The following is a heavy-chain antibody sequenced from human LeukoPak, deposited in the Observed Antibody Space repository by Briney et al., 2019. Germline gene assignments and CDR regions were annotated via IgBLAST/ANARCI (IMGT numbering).Heavy chain of an antibody. D-gene: IGHD3-10*01. CDR2: ISYDGSNK. CDR1: GFTFSSYA. Sequence: GRSLRLSCAASGFTFSSYAMHWVRQAPGKGLEWVAVISYDGSNKYYADSVKGRFTISRDNSKNTLYLQMNSLRAEDTAVYYCARDMVRGVPDYWGQGTLVTVSS. CDR3: ARDMVRGVPDY. J-gene: IGHJ4*02. V-gene: IGHV3-30*04.